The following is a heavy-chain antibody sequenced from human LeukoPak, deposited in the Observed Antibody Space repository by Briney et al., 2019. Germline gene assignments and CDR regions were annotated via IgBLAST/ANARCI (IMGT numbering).Heavy chain of an antibody. Sequence: QAGGSLRLSCSASGFTLSNYWMHWVRQAPGKGLVWVARLHNNGAFTTYADSVKGRFTISRDTAKNTLYLQMNSLRVEDTAVYYCARFVVVTAGDYWGQGTLVTVSS. V-gene: IGHV3-74*01. J-gene: IGHJ4*01. CDR2: LHNNGAFT. CDR3: ARFVVVTAGDY. CDR1: GFTLSNYW. D-gene: IGHD2-21*02.